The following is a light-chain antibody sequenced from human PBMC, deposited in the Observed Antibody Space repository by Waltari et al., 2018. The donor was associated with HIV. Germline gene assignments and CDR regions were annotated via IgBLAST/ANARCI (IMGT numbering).Light chain of an antibody. J-gene: IGLJ1*01. CDR3: CSYAGSSSYV. CDR2: EVN. Sequence: QSALTQPASVSGSPGQSITITCTGTSSDVGGYNFVSWYQKHPGKAPKLMIYEVNKRPSGVSNRFSGSKSGNTASLTISGLQAEDEADYYCCSYAGSSSYVFGSGTKVTVL. V-gene: IGLV2-23*02. CDR1: SSDVGGYNF.